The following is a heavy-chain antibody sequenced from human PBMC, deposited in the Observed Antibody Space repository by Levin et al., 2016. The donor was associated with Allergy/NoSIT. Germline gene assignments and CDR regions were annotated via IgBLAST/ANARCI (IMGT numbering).Heavy chain of an antibody. CDR1: GGSISSYY. J-gene: IGHJ5*02. CDR3: ATCQNYDFWSGYFLSCGWFDP. D-gene: IGHD3-3*01. V-gene: IGHV4-59*13. CDR2: IYYSGST. Sequence: SETLSLTCTVSGGSISSYYWSWIRQPPGKGLEWIGYIYYSGSTNYNPSLKSRVTISVDTSKNQFSLKLSSVTAADTAVYYCATCQNYDFWSGYFLSCGWFDPWGQGTLVTVSS.